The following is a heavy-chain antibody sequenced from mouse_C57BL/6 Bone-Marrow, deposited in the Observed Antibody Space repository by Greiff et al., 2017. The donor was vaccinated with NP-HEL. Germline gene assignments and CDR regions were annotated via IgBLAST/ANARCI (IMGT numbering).Heavy chain of an antibody. D-gene: IGHD2-10*02. CDR3: ARYGNYNYAMDY. Sequence: EVQLVESGGDLVKPGGSLKLSCAASGFTFSSYGMSWVRQTPDKRLEWVATISSGGSYTYYPDSVKGRFTISRDNAKNTLYLQMSSLKSEDTAMYYCARYGNYNYAMDYWGQGTSVTVSS. J-gene: IGHJ4*01. V-gene: IGHV5-6*01. CDR2: ISSGGSYT. CDR1: GFTFSSYG.